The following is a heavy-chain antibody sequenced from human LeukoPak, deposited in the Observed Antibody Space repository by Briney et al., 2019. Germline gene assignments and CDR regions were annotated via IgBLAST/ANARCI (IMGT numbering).Heavy chain of an antibody. J-gene: IGHJ5*02. CDR1: GYTFTGYY. V-gene: IGHV1-69*13. Sequence: SVKVFCKASGYTFTGYYMHWVRQAPGQGLEWVGGIIPLFGTPSYAQRFQDRITITADEFTDTVYMELRNLKSEDTAVFYCARGPWDSSGYYLDNWFDPWGQGTLVTVSS. CDR3: ARGPWDSSGYYLDNWFDP. D-gene: IGHD3-22*01. CDR2: IIPLFGTP.